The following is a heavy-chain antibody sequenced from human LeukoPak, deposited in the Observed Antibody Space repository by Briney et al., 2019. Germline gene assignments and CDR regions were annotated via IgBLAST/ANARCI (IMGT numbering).Heavy chain of an antibody. CDR2: ISAYSGNT. Sequence: GASVKVSCKASGGTFSSYAISWVRQAPGQGLEWMGWISAYSGNTNYAQKLQGRVTMTTDTSTSTAYMELRSLRSDDTAVYYCAKISVDTAMVTYYYGMDVWGQGTTVTVSS. V-gene: IGHV1-18*01. D-gene: IGHD5-18*01. CDR1: GGTFSSYA. J-gene: IGHJ6*02. CDR3: AKISVDTAMVTYYYGMDV.